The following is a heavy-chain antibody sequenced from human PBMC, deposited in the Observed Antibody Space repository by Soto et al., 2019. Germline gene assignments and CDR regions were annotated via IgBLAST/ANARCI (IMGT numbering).Heavy chain of an antibody. CDR1: GYTFTSYD. V-gene: IGHV1-8*01. Sequence: ASVKVSCKASGYTFTSYDINWVRQATGQGLEWMGWMNPNSGDTGYAQKFQGRVTITADESTSTAYMELSSLRSEDTAVYYCARDSGDHGSYFDLWGRGTLVTVSS. CDR3: ARDSGDHGSYFDL. CDR2: MNPNSGDT. J-gene: IGHJ2*01. D-gene: IGHD4-17*01.